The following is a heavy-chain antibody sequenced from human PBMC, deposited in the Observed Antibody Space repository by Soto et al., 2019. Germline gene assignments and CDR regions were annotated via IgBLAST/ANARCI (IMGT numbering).Heavy chain of an antibody. V-gene: IGHV1-69*06. J-gene: IGHJ6*02. Sequence: QVQLVQSGSEVKNPGSSVKVSCKASGGTFSSYAISWVRQAPGQGLEWLGGIIPIFGTANYAQKFQGRVTITEAKATSTAYMDLSSLRSEDTAVYYCARKRVGDPLGMDVWGQVTTVTVA. D-gene: IGHD3-3*01. CDR2: IIPIFGTA. CDR1: GGTFSSYA. CDR3: ARKRVGDPLGMDV.